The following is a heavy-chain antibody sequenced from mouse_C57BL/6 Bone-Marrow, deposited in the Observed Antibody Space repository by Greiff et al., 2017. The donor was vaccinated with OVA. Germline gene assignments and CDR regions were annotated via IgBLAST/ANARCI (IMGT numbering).Heavy chain of an antibody. J-gene: IGHJ2*01. Sequence: EVQLQRSGPVLVKPGASVKMSCKASGYTFTDYYMNWVKQSHGKSLEWIGVINPYNGGTSYNQKFKGKATLTVDKSSSTAYMELNSLTSEDSAVYYCARDYYGSSYYFDYWGQGTTLTVSS. CDR3: ARDYYGSSYYFDY. V-gene: IGHV1-19*01. D-gene: IGHD1-1*01. CDR2: INPYNGGT. CDR1: GYTFTDYY.